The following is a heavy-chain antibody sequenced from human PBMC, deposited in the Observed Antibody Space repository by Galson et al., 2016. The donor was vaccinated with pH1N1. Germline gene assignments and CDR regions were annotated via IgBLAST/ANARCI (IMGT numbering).Heavy chain of an antibody. CDR2: IYLSDSHT. V-gene: IGHV5-51*01. Sequence: QSGAEVKKPGESLRISCEGFGSSLTNYWIVWVRQMPGKGLEWMGIIYLSDSHTTYSPSFQGQVTISADKSISTAYLERSSLKASDTATYYCASTRPEFRYFDWQKPHSSDYWGQGTLVTVAS. D-gene: IGHD3-9*01. CDR3: ASTRPEFRYFDWQKPHSSDY. CDR1: GSSLTNYW. J-gene: IGHJ4*02.